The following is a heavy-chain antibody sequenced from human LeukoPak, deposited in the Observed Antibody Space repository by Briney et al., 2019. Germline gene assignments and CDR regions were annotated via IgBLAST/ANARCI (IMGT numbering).Heavy chain of an antibody. CDR1: GGSISSGDYY. V-gene: IGHV4-30-4*01. CDR2: IYYSGST. Sequence: SETLSLTCTVPGGSISSGDYYWSWIRQPPGKGLEWIGYIYYSGSTYYNPSLKSRVTISVDTSKNQFSLKLSSVTAADTAVYYCARVEAAAGSPLFDYWGQGTLVTVSS. J-gene: IGHJ4*02. D-gene: IGHD6-13*01. CDR3: ARVEAAAGSPLFDY.